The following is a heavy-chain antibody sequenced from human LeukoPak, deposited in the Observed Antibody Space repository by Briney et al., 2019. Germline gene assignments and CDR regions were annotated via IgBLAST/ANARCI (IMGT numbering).Heavy chain of an antibody. CDR2: IDHRGDT. V-gene: IGHV4-34*01. CDR1: GGSFSRYY. J-gene: IGHJ4*03. CDR3: ARGATISETGYFDF. D-gene: IGHD5-24*01. Sequence: TSETLSLTCAVYGGSFSRYYWSWIRQSPGKGLEWIAEIDHRGDTHYNPSVKSRVTISVDTSKNQFSLRVRSLSAADTAVYYCARGATISETGYFDFWGQGTLVTVSS.